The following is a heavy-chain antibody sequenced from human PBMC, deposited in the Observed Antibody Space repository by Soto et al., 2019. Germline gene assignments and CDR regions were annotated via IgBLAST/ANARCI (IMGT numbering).Heavy chain of an antibody. Sequence: PSETLSLTCTVSDGSLSPNYWSWVRQSPGKGLEWIGYIYYAGTTTYNPSLKSRITISLDTSQNEVSLKLNSVTAADTAVYYCARLGAYYQALDSWGRGTLVTVSS. J-gene: IGHJ4*02. CDR2: IYYAGTT. D-gene: IGHD3-22*01. CDR1: DGSLSPNY. V-gene: IGHV4-59*08. CDR3: ARLGAYYQALDS.